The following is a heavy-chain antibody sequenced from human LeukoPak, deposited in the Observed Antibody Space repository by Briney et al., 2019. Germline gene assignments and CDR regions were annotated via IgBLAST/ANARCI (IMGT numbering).Heavy chain of an antibody. CDR1: GFTFSSYS. J-gene: IGHJ4*02. CDR3: ARAQSSSWTFDY. CDR2: ISSSSSYL. V-gene: IGHV3-21*01. Sequence: GGSLRLSCITSGFTFSSYSMNWVRQAPGKGLEWVSSISSSSSYLYSADSVKGRFTISRDNAKNSLYLQMNSLRAEDTAVYYCARAQSSSWTFDYWGQGTLVTVSS. D-gene: IGHD6-13*01.